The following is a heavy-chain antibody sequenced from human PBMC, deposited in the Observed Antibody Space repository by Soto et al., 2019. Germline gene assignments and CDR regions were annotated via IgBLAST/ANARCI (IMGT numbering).Heavy chain of an antibody. CDR2: IWYDGSNK. V-gene: IGHV3-33*01. Sequence: QVQLVESGGGVVQPGRSLRLSCAASGFTFSSYGMHWVRQAPGKGLEWVAVIWYDGSNKYYADSVKGRFTISRDNSKNTLYLQMNSLRAEDTAVYYCARDRSIAARLDGMDVWGQGTTVTVSS. D-gene: IGHD6-6*01. CDR3: ARDRSIAARLDGMDV. J-gene: IGHJ6*02. CDR1: GFTFSSYG.